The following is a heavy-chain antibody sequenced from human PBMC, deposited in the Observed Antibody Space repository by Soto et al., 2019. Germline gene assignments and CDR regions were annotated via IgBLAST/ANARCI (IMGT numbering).Heavy chain of an antibody. J-gene: IGHJ3*02. CDR3: AKATATGGGAFDI. D-gene: IGHD2-8*02. V-gene: IGHV3-23*01. Sequence: GGSLRLSCAASGFICTSYDMSWVRQAPGKGLEWVSTILVGGSTHYEDSVKGRFTISRDRSKNTAYLQMNSLTAGDTAVYYCAKATATGGGAFDICGQGTMVTVS. CDR2: ILVGGST. CDR1: GFICTSYD.